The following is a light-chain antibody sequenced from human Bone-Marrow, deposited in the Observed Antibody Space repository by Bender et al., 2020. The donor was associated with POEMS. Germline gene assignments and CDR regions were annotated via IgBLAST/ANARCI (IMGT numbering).Light chain of an antibody. CDR1: KLGDKY. CDR3: QTWDSSTDHYV. CDR2: QDN. V-gene: IGLV3-1*01. Sequence: SYDLTQPPSVSVSPGQTASITCSGDKLGDKYAFWYQQKPGQSPVVVIYQDNKRPSGIPERFSGSNSGNTATLTISGAQALDEADYYCQTWDSSTDHYVFGTGTKVSVL. J-gene: IGLJ1*01.